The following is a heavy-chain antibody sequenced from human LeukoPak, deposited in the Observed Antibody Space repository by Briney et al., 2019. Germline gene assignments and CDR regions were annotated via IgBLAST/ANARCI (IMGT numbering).Heavy chain of an antibody. D-gene: IGHD3-10*01. V-gene: IGHV4-34*01. CDR2: INHSGST. Sequence: SETLSLTCAVYGGSFSGYYWSWIRQPPGKGLKWIGVINHSGSTNYNPSLKSRVTISVDTSKNQFSLKLSSVTAADTAVYYCATFGARVGEVNYPWFDPSGQGTLVTVSS. CDR1: GGSFSGYY. CDR3: ATFGARVGEVNYPWFDP. J-gene: IGHJ5*02.